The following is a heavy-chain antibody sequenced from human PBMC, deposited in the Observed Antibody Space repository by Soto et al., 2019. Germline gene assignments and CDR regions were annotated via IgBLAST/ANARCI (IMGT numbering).Heavy chain of an antibody. V-gene: IGHV4-59*01. CDR2: MYNTGST. D-gene: IGHD2-21*02. CDR1: GGSISGYY. J-gene: IGHJ6*02. CDR3: ERDLCGYCGTDCYLLDF. Sequence: SETVSLTCTVSGGSISGYYWSWIRQPPGKGLEWIGYMYNTGSTVYNPSFKSRVTISVDTSKNQFSLKLNSVTAADTAVYYCERDLCGYCGTDCYLLDFCAQGTTVIVSS.